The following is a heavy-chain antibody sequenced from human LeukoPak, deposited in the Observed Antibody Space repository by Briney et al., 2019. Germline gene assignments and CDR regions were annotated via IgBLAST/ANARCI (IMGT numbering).Heavy chain of an antibody. CDR3: ASRIAAAGTSWFDP. J-gene: IGHJ5*02. V-gene: IGHV4-59*01. CDR1: GGSISSYY. Sequence: PSETLSLTCTVSGGSISSYYWSWTRQPPGKGLEWIGYIYCSGSTNYNPSLKSRVTISVDTSKNQFSLKLSSVTAADTAVYYCASRIAAAGTSWFDPWGQGTLVTVSS. D-gene: IGHD6-13*01. CDR2: IYCSGST.